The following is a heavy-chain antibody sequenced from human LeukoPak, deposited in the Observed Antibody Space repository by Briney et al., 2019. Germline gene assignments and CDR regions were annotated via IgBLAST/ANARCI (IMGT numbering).Heavy chain of an antibody. CDR3: ARFRYCGGDCYSEPLDP. V-gene: IGHV5-51*01. D-gene: IGHD2-21*02. CDR1: GYSFTSYW. Sequence: GESLKISCKGSGYSFTSYWIGWVRQMPGKGLEWMGIIYPGDSDTRYSPSFQGQVTISADKSISTAYLQWSSLKASDTAMYYCARFRYCGGDCYSEPLDPWGQGTLVTVSS. J-gene: IGHJ5*02. CDR2: IYPGDSDT.